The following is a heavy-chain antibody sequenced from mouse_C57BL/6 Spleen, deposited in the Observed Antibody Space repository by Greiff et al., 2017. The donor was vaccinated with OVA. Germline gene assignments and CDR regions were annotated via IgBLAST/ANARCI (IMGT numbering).Heavy chain of an antibody. CDR2: IDPSDSYT. CDR3: ARGGLLGFDY. CDR1: GYTFTSYW. Sequence: QVQLQQPGAELVKPGASVKLSCKASGYTFTSYWMQWVKQRPGQGLEWIGEIDPSDSYTNYNQKFKGKATLTVDTSSSTAYMQLSSLTSEDSAVYYCARGGLLGFDYWGQGTTLTVSS. J-gene: IGHJ2*01. D-gene: IGHD1-1*01. V-gene: IGHV1-50*01.